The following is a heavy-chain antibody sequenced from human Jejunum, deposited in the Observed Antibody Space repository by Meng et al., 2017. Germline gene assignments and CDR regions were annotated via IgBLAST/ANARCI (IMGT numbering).Heavy chain of an antibody. CDR1: GFTFSTYA. Sequence: GGSLRPSCAASGFTFSTYAMHWVRQAPAKGLDWVAAISYDGSNNHYEDSVKGRLTLSRDNTKNTLSLQMNSLRAEDTAVYYCARLAVGLPGRRLSENADYWGQGTLVTVSS. CDR3: ARLAVGLPGRRLSENADY. D-gene: IGHD3-10*01. J-gene: IGHJ4*02. CDR2: ISYDGSNN. V-gene: IGHV3-30*04.